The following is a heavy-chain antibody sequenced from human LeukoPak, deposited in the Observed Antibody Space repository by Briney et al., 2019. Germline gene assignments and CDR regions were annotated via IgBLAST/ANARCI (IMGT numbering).Heavy chain of an antibody. D-gene: IGHD7-27*01. J-gene: IGHJ4*02. Sequence: GGSLRLSCAASGFTFSNAWMNWVRQAPGKGLEWVSTITTSDGNTYYADSVKGRFTVSRDNSKNTLFLQMNSLRAEDTTVYYCAKDGGLWVSAHWGDSWGRGTLVTVSS. V-gene: IGHV3-23*01. CDR1: GFTFSNAW. CDR3: AKDGGLWVSAHWGDS. CDR2: ITTSDGNT.